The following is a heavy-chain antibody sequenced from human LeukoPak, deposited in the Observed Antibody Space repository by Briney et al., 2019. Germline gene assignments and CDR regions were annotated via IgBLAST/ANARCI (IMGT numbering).Heavy chain of an antibody. J-gene: IGHJ4*02. CDR3: AKETLCSSTSCYIDY. D-gene: IGHD2-2*02. Sequence: PGGSLRLSCAASGFTFSSYSMNWVRQAPGKGLEWVSLISWDGGSTYYADSVKGRFTISRDNSKNSLYLQMNSLRTENTALYYCAKETLCSSTSCYIDYWGQGTLVTVSS. CDR1: GFTFSSYS. V-gene: IGHV3-43*01. CDR2: ISWDGGST.